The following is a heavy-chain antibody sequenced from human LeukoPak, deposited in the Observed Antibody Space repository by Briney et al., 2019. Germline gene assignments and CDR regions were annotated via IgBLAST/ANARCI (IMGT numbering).Heavy chain of an antibody. CDR2: INHSGST. J-gene: IGHJ4*02. CDR1: GGSFSGYY. CDR3: ARHRTYYYGSGSYTFDY. V-gene: IGHV4-34*01. D-gene: IGHD3-10*01. Sequence: PSETLSLTCAVYGGSFSGYYWSWIRQPPGKGLEWIGEINHSGSTNYNPSLKSRVTISVDTSKNQFSLKLSSVTAADTAVYYCARHRTYYYGSGSYTFDYWGQGTLVTVSS.